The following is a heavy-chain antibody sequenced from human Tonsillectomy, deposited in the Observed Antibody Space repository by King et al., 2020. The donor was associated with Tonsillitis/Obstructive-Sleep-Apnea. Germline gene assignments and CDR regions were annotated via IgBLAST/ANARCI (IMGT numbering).Heavy chain of an antibody. V-gene: IGHV3-9*01. D-gene: IGHD2-2*02. J-gene: IGHJ3*01. Sequence: QLVQSGGGLVQPGRSLRLSCAASGFTFYDYGMHWVRQAPGKGLEWVSGISWSSGSIDYADSVKGRFTVSRDNAKNSLYLQMNSLRAEDTALYYCAKAHLLVYCSSTSCYNAFALWGQGTMVTVSS. CDR3: AKAHLLVYCSSTSCYNAFAL. CDR2: ISWSSGSI. CDR1: GFTFYDYG.